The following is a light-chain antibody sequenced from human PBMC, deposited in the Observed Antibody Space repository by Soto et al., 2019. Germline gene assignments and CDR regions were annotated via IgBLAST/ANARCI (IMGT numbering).Light chain of an antibody. V-gene: IGKV3-11*01. CDR1: QTISGY. J-gene: IGKJ5*01. Sequence: EIVLTQSPATLSLSPGERATLSCRASQTISGYLGWYQQKPGQAPRLLIYADSNRATGIPPKFSGSGSGTDFTLTISSLEPEDFSVYYCQQRYDWPITFGQGTRLEIK. CDR3: QQRYDWPIT. CDR2: ADS.